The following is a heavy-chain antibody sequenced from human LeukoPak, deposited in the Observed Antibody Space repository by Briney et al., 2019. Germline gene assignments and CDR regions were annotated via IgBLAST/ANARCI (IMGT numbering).Heavy chain of an antibody. V-gene: IGHV1-69*13. CDR2: IIPIFGTA. D-gene: IGHD3-22*01. CDR3: ARPGYYYDSSAYYPSFDY. Sequence: SVKVSCKASGYTFITYGINWVRQAPGQGLEWMGGIIPIFGTANYAQKFQGRVTITADDSTSTAYMELSSLRSEDTAVYYCARPGYYYDSSAYYPSFDYWGQGTLVTVSS. J-gene: IGHJ4*02. CDR1: GYTFITYG.